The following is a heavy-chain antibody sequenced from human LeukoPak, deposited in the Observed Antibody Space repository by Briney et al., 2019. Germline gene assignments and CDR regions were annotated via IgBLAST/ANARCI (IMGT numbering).Heavy chain of an antibody. J-gene: IGHJ4*02. CDR2: INAGNGNT. Sequence: ASVKVFCKASGYTFTSYAMHWVRQAPGQRLEWMGWINAGNGNTKYSQKFQGRVTITRDTSASTAYMELGSLRSEDTAVYYCARARQWLAYFDYWGQGTLVTVSS. CDR1: GYTFTSYA. CDR3: ARARQWLAYFDY. V-gene: IGHV1-3*01. D-gene: IGHD6-19*01.